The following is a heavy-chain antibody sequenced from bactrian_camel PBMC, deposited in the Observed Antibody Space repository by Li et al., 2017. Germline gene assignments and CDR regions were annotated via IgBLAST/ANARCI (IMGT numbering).Heavy chain of an antibody. D-gene: IGHD2*01. CDR1: GYSAVTLC. Sequence: HVQLVESGGGLVQPGGSLRLSCAATSGYSAVTLCMGWFRQAPGKEREGVAVINRRGTTRYLDSVQGRFTISKVDITLYLQMNSLKPEDTAIYYCAALYTGISGCYSTSLVPASFDYWGQGTQVTVS. J-gene: IGHJ4*01. CDR3: AALYTGISGCYSTSLVPASFDY. CDR2: INRRGTT. V-gene: IGHV3S53*01.